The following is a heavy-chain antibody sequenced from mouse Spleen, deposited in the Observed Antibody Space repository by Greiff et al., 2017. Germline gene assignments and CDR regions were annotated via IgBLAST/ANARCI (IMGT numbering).Heavy chain of an antibody. CDR2: IWSDGST. CDR3: ARHPANWDYFDY. D-gene: IGHD4-1*01. V-gene: IGHV2-6-1*01. CDR1: GFSLTSYG. Sequence: VQLKETGPGLVAPSQSLSITCTVSGFSLTSYGVHWVRQPPGKGLEWLVVIWSDGSTNYNSALKSRLSISKDNSKSQVFLKMNSLQTDDTAMYYCARHPANWDYFDYWGQGTTLTVSS. J-gene: IGHJ2*01.